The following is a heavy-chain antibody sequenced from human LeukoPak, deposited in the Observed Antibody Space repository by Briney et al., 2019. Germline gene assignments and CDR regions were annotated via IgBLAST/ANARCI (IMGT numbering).Heavy chain of an antibody. CDR2: MNPNSGNT. J-gene: IGHJ4*02. CDR1: GGTFTSYD. Sequence: ASVKVSCKASGGTFTSYDINWVRQATGRGLEWMGWMNPNSGNTGYAQKFHGRVTITRNTSISTAYMELSSLRSEDTAVYYCARGSPLDYWGQGTLVTVSS. V-gene: IGHV1-8*03. CDR3: ARGSPLDY.